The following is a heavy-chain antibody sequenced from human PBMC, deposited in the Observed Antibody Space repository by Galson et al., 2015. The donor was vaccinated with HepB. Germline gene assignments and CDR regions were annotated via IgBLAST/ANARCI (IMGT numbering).Heavy chain of an antibody. V-gene: IGHV3-23*01. Sequence: SLRLSCAASGFTFSSYAMSWVRQAPGKGLEWVSAISGSGGSTYYADSVKGRFTISRDNSKNTLYLQMNSLRAEDTAVYYCAKGGDLRYFDWFRFRGGAFDIWGQGTMVTVSS. CDR3: AKGGDLRYFDWFRFRGGAFDI. CDR2: ISGSGGST. D-gene: IGHD3-9*01. J-gene: IGHJ3*02. CDR1: GFTFSSYA.